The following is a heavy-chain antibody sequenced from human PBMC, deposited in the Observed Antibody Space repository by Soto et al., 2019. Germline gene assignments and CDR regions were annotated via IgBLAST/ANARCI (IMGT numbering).Heavy chain of an antibody. CDR1: GGSISSYY. CDR2: IYYSGST. V-gene: IGHV4-59*01. J-gene: IGHJ5*02. CDR3: ARVAAAGTRTWFDP. D-gene: IGHD6-13*01. Sequence: LSLTCTVSGGSISSYYWSWIRQPPGKGLEWIGYIYYSGSTNYNPSLKSRVTISVDTSKNQFSLRLSSVTAADTAVYYCARVAAAGTRTWFDPWGQGTLVTVSS.